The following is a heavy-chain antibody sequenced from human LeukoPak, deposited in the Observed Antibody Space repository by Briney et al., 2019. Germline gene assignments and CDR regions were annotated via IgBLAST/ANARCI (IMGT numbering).Heavy chain of an antibody. Sequence: GGSLRLSCAASGLTFSSYEMNWVRQAPGKGLDWISHISSSGSRIYYADSVKGRFTISRDNAKNSLYLQMNGLRVEDTAVYYCARGNWIGAFDIWGQGTMVTVSS. CDR3: ARGNWIGAFDI. J-gene: IGHJ3*02. D-gene: IGHD3-3*01. V-gene: IGHV3-48*03. CDR1: GLTFSSYE. CDR2: ISSSGSRI.